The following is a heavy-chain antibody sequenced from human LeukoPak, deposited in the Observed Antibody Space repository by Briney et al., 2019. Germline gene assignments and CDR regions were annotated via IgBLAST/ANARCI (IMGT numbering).Heavy chain of an antibody. CDR1: GFTCSSYA. CDR3: AKTLTGYKQGAFDI. CDR2: ISGSGGST. V-gene: IGHV3-23*01. D-gene: IGHD3-9*01. Sequence: GGSLRLCCAASGFTCSSYAMSWVRQAPGKGLEWVSAISGSGGSTYYADSVKGRFTISRDNSKNTLYLQMNSLRAEDTAVYYCAKTLTGYKQGAFDIWGQGTMVTVSS. J-gene: IGHJ3*02.